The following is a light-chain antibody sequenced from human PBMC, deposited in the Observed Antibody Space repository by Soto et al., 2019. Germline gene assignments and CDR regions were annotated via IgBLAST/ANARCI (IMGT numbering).Light chain of an antibody. CDR2: KAS. J-gene: IGKJ1*01. V-gene: IGKV1-5*03. CDR1: RSISDW. CDR3: QQYATLWT. Sequence: DFQMTQSPSTLSAYVGDRVTVTCRASRSISDWVAWYQQKPGKAPKLLIHKASSLESGVPSRFSGSGSGSEFTLTISSLQPDDVATYYCQQYATLWTFGQGTKVELK.